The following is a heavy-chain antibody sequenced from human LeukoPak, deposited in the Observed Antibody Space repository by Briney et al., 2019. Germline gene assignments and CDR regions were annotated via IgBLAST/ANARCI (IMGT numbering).Heavy chain of an antibody. CDR1: GYTFTSYD. V-gene: IGHV1-8*03. CDR3: ATPQEGDAFDI. CDR2: MNPNSGNT. J-gene: IGHJ3*02. D-gene: IGHD1-14*01. Sequence: ASMKVSCKASGYTFTSYDINWVRQATGQGLEWMGWMNPNSGNTGYAQKFQGRVTITRNTSISTAYMELSSLRSEDTAVYYCATPQEGDAFDIWGQGTMVTVSS.